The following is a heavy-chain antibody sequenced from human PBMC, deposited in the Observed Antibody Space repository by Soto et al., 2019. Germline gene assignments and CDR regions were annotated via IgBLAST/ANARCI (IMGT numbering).Heavy chain of an antibody. CDR2: INPRGGIT. CDR1: GYTFTSYY. J-gene: IGHJ6*02. CDR3: ASSPAYGSSWYGIPPDLSHGMDV. D-gene: IGHD6-13*01. V-gene: IGHV1-46*01. Sequence: ASVKVSCKASGYTFTSYYIHWVRQAPGQGLEWMGIINPRGGITTYTQKFQGRLTMTGDTSTSTVYMELSSLTSEDTAMYHCASSPAYGSSWYGIPPDLSHGMDVWGQGTTVTVSS.